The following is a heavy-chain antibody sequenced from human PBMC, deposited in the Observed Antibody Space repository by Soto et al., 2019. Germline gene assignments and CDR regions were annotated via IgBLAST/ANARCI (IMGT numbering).Heavy chain of an antibody. V-gene: IGHV1-2*04. CDR2: INPNSGGT. Sequence: ASVKVSCKASGHTFTGYYMHWVRQAPGQGLEWMGWINPNSGGTNYAQKFQGWVTMTRDTSISTAYMELSRLRSDDTAVYYCARAYYGSGLNWFDPWGQGTLVTVSS. D-gene: IGHD3-10*01. J-gene: IGHJ5*02. CDR1: GHTFTGYY. CDR3: ARAYYGSGLNWFDP.